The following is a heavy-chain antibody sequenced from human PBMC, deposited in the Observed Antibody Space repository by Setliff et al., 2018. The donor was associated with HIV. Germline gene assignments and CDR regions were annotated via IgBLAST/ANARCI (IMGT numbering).Heavy chain of an antibody. CDR1: GYTFTGYY. CDR3: AAGGVSSYYGSGTSPHFDS. V-gene: IGHV1-2*02. CDR2: ITDDNRVP. Sequence: ASVKVSCKASGYTFTGYYMHWVRQAPGQGLEWMGWITDDNRVPHHAERYKDRVTITADKSTATAYMDLRSLRFEDTAVYYCAAGGVSSYYGSGTSPHFDSWGQGTLVTVSS. J-gene: IGHJ4*02. D-gene: IGHD3-16*01.